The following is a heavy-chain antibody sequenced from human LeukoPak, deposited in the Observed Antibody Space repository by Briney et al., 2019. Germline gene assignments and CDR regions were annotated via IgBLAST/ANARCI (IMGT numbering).Heavy chain of an antibody. CDR3: ARDRGVWQQLARFDY. J-gene: IGHJ4*02. CDR2: IYYSGST. Sequence: SETLSLTCTVSGGSISSSSYYWGWIRQPPGKGLEWIGSIYYSGSTYYNPSLKSRVTISVDTSKNQFSLKLSSVTAADTAVYYCARDRGVWQQLARFDYWGQGTLVTVSS. V-gene: IGHV4-39*07. D-gene: IGHD6-13*01. CDR1: GGSISSSSYY.